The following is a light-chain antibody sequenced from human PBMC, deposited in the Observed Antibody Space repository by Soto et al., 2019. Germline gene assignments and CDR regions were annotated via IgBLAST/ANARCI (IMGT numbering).Light chain of an antibody. CDR1: QSVSSN. CDR3: QKYNSAPLT. Sequence: EIVMTQSPATLSVSAGGRATLSCRASQSVSSNLAWYQQKPGQAPRLLIYGASTRAPGIPARFSGSGSGTEFTLVISSLQPEDVATYYCQKYNSAPLTFGGGTKVEIK. CDR2: GAS. J-gene: IGKJ4*01. V-gene: IGKV3D-15*01.